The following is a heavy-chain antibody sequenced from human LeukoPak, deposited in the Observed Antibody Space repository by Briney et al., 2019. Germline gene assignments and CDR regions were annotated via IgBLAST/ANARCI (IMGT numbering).Heavy chain of an antibody. CDR1: GYTFSSYA. J-gene: IGHJ4*02. V-gene: IGHV3-23*01. CDR2: ISGSGGST. D-gene: IGHD3-16*01. CDR3: AKDRTFAREEDYFDY. Sequence: SCKASGYTFSSYAMSWVRQAPGKGLEWVSAISGSGGSTYYADSVKGRFTISRDNSKNTLYLQMNSLRAEDTAVYYCAKDRTFAREEDYFDYWGQGTLVTVSS.